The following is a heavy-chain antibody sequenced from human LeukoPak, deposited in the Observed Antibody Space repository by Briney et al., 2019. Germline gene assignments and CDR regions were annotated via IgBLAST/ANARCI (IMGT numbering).Heavy chain of an antibody. CDR3: ARLVYYDSSGYPD. J-gene: IGHJ4*02. D-gene: IGHD3-22*01. CDR1: GGSISSYY. Sequence: PSETLSLTCTVSGGSISSYYWSWIRQPPGKGLEWIGYIYYSGSTNYNPSLKSRVTISVDTSKNQFSLKLSSVTAADTAVHYCARLVYYDSSGYPDWGQGTLVTVSS. CDR2: IYYSGST. V-gene: IGHV4-59*08.